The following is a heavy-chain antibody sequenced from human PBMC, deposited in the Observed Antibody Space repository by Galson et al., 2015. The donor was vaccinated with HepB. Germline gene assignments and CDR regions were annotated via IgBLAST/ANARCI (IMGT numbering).Heavy chain of an antibody. CDR1: GFTFNAYP. Sequence: SLRLSCAASGFTFNAYPIHWVRQAPGKGLEWVAIISYDGTNKYYPDSLKGQFTISRDNSQNTLYLQMDSLRPEDTAVYYCARLFGSGSPDYWGQGTLVTVSS. V-gene: IGHV3-30*04. J-gene: IGHJ4*02. CDR3: ARLFGSGSPDY. D-gene: IGHD3-10*01. CDR2: ISYDGTNK.